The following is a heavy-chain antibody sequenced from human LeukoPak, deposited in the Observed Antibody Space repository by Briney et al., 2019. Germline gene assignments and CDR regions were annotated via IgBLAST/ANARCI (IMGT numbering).Heavy chain of an antibody. CDR1: GFTFSSYW. D-gene: IGHD6-13*01. J-gene: IGHJ4*02. V-gene: IGHV3-7*01. Sequence: GGSLRLSCAASGFTFSSYWMSWVRQAPGKGLEWMANIKQDGSEKYYVDSVKGRFTISRDNAKNSLYLQMNSLRVEDTAVYYCARGYSLNWYHFDYWGQGTLITVSS. CDR2: IKQDGSEK. CDR3: ARGYSLNWYHFDY.